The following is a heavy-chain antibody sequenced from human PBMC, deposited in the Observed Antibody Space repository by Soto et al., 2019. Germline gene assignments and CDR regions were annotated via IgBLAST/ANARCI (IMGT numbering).Heavy chain of an antibody. CDR3: ARGARLHKYYYYYYMDV. V-gene: IGHV1-18*01. D-gene: IGHD6-6*01. Sequence: GASVKVSCKASGYTFTSYGISWVRQAPGQGLEWMGWISAYNGNTNYAQKLQGRVTMTTDTSTSTAYMELRSLRSDDTAVYYCARGARLHKYYYYYYMDVWGKGTTVTVSS. CDR1: GYTFTSYG. J-gene: IGHJ6*03. CDR2: ISAYNGNT.